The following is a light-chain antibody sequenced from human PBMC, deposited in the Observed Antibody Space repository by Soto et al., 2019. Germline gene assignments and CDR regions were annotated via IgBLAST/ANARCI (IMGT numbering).Light chain of an antibody. CDR1: QSMSGD. V-gene: IGKV1-39*01. J-gene: IGKJ1*01. CDR3: QQSYSTPRT. Sequence: DIQIPQSPSSLSPYEENRVTIPSRASQSMSGDFNCFQKKPGKAPNLLIYPASPLQSGVPSRLSASGAGTVFTLIISSLQPEDFATYSCQQSYSTPRTFGQGTKVEI. CDR2: PAS.